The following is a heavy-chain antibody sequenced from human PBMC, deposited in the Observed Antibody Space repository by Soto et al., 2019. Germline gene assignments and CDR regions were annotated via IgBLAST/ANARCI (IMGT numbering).Heavy chain of an antibody. CDR3: ARDLVAVAGVGYYYMDV. J-gene: IGHJ6*03. V-gene: IGHV3-7*03. CDR2: IKQDGSEK. Sequence: GGSLRLSCAASGFTFSSYWMSWVRQAPGKGLEWVANIKQDGSEKYYVDSVKGRFTISRDNAKNSLYLQMNSLRAEDTAVYYCARDLVAVAGVGYYYMDVWGKGTTVTVSS. D-gene: IGHD6-19*01. CDR1: GFTFSSYW.